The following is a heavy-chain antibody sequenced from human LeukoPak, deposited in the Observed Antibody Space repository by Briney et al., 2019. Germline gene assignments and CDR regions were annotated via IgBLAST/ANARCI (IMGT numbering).Heavy chain of an antibody. CDR3: ARVYCSSTSCYAPRFDP. D-gene: IGHD2-2*01. J-gene: IGHJ5*02. CDR1: GGSISSGGNY. CDR2: IYYNGST. V-gene: IGHV4-31*03. Sequence: PPQTRSLTCTVSGGSISSGGNYWSWIRQHPGKGLEWIGYIYYNGSTYYNPSLKSRVTISVDTSKNQFSLKLSSMTAADTAVYYCARVYCSSTSCYAPRFDPWGQGTLV.